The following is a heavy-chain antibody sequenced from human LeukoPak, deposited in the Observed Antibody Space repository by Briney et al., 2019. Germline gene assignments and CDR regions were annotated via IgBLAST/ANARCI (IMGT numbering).Heavy chain of an antibody. CDR3: ARGHHYDSRGHAFDI. J-gene: IGHJ3*02. D-gene: IGHD3-22*01. V-gene: IGHV3-7*04. Sequence: AGGSLRLSCAASGFTFSSYWMSWVRQAPGKGLEWVANIKQDGSEKYYVDSVKGRFTISRDNAKNSLYLQMNSLRAEDTAVYYCARGHHYDSRGHAFDIWGQGTMVTVSS. CDR2: IKQDGSEK. CDR1: GFTFSSYW.